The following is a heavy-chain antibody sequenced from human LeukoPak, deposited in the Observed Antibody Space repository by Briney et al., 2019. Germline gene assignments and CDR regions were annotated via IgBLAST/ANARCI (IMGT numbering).Heavy chain of an antibody. D-gene: IGHD3-10*01. CDR3: ARHKSASGYYYGSGSFLPPWDV. Sequence: ASVKVSCKASGGTFSSYAISWVRQAPGQGLEWMGGIIPIFGTANYAQKFQGRVTITADESTSTAYMELSSLRSEDTAVYYCARHKSASGYYYGSGSFLPPWDVWGKGTTVTVSS. CDR2: IIPIFGTA. J-gene: IGHJ6*04. CDR1: GGTFSSYA. V-gene: IGHV1-69*13.